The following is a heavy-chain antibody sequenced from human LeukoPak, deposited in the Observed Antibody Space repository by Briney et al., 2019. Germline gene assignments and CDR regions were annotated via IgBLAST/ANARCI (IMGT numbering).Heavy chain of an antibody. Sequence: GGSLRLSCAASGFTFSSYAMSWVRQAPGKGLVWVSAISGSGGSTYYADSVKGRFTISRDNSKNTLYLQMNSLRAEDTAVYYCAKSDCSGGSCYENYWGQGTLVTVSS. D-gene: IGHD2-15*01. J-gene: IGHJ4*02. V-gene: IGHV3-23*01. CDR1: GFTFSSYA. CDR3: AKSDCSGGSCYENY. CDR2: ISGSGGST.